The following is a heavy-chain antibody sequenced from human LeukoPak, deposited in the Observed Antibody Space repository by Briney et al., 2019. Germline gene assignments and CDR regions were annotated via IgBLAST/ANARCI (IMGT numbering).Heavy chain of an antibody. CDR2: IYSGGST. CDR1: GFTVSSNY. CDR3: ARLYLPATRFDY. J-gene: IGHJ4*02. V-gene: IGHV3-66*04. D-gene: IGHD5-24*01. Sequence: GGSLRLSCAASGFTVSSNYMNWVRQAPGKGLEWVSVIYSGGSTYYADSVKGRFTISRDSSKNTLYLQMNSLRAEDTAVYYCARLYLPATRFDYWGQGTLVTVSS.